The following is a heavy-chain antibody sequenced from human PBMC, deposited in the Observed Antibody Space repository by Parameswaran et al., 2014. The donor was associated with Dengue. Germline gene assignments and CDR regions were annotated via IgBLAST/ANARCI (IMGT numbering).Heavy chain of an antibody. V-gene: IGHV1-69*15. CDR3: ARDLTLFGVDPDEWADY. CDR2: IIPIFGTI. J-gene: IGHJ4*02. D-gene: IGHD3-3*01. Sequence: VKVSCKASGGTFGSHSINWVRQAPGQGLEWMGRIIPIFGTINYAQKFQGRVTITADDSTNTAYMDLSSLTSDDTAVYYCARDLTLFGVDPDEWADYWGQGTLVTVSS. CDR1: GGTFGSHS.